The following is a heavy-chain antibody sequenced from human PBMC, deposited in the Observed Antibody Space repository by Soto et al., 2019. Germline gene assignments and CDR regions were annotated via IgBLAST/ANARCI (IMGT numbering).Heavy chain of an antibody. CDR3: AVADQYCSGGSCYSDYYYGMDV. D-gene: IGHD2-15*01. V-gene: IGHV1-2*02. Sequence: ASVKVSCKASGYTFTGYYMHWVRQAPGQGLEWMGWINPNSGGTNYAQKFQGRVTMTRDTSISTAYMELSRLRSDDTAVYYCAVADQYCSGGSCYSDYYYGMDVWRQRTTVTVCS. J-gene: IGHJ6*02. CDR1: GYTFTGYY. CDR2: INPNSGGT.